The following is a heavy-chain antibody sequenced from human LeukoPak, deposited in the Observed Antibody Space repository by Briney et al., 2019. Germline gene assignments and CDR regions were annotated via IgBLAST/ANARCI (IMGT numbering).Heavy chain of an antibody. J-gene: IGHJ4*02. Sequence: GGSLRLSCAASGFTVSSNYMSWVRQAPGKGLEWVSVIYSGGSTSYADSVKGRFTISRDNPKNTLYLQMNSLRAEDTAVYYCASGASFGKLLDYWGQRTLVTVSS. D-gene: IGHD1-26*01. CDR2: IYSGGST. CDR1: GFTVSSNY. CDR3: ASGASFGKLLDY. V-gene: IGHV3-66*01.